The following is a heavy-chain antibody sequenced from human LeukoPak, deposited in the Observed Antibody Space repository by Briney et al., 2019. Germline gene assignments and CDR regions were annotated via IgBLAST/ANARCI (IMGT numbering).Heavy chain of an antibody. CDR3: ARRKGGRYGDYYYYYGMDV. Sequence: ASVKVSCKASGYTLTSYVITSVRQAPGHGLEGLGWISAYNGKTNSAQKLHARVTMPTQTSTRTAYIALKSPRSEQPAGYYCARRKGGRYGDYYYYYGMDVWGQGTTVTVSS. CDR1: GYTLTSYV. CDR2: ISAYNGKT. D-gene: IGHD4-17*01. J-gene: IGHJ6*02. V-gene: IGHV1-18*01.